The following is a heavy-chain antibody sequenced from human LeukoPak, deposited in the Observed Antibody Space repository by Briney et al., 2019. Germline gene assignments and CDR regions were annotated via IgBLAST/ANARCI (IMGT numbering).Heavy chain of an antibody. CDR1: EFTFSNYG. CDR3: AKEHGSGSYFDY. J-gene: IGHJ4*02. Sequence: GGSLRLSCAASEFTFSNYGMHWVRPAPGKGLEWVAFIQYDGSNKYYGNSVKGRFTISRDTSKNTLYLQMNSLRAEDTAVYYCAKEHGSGSYFDYWGQGTLVTVSS. V-gene: IGHV3-30*02. D-gene: IGHD3-10*01. CDR2: IQYDGSNK.